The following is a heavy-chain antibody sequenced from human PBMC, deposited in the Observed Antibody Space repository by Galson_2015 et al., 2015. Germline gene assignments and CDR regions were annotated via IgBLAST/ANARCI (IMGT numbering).Heavy chain of an antibody. CDR1: GYTFTTYG. CDR2: ISAYTGNT. J-gene: IGHJ4*02. D-gene: IGHD3-9*01. Sequence: SVKVSCKASGYTFTTYGITWVRQAPGQGLEWMGWISAYTGNTNYAQKVQGRVTMTTDTSTSTAYMELRSLRSDDTAVYYCARDYLLLRYFDWSSGYWGQGTLVTVSS. CDR3: ARDYLLLRYFDWSSGY. V-gene: IGHV1-18*01.